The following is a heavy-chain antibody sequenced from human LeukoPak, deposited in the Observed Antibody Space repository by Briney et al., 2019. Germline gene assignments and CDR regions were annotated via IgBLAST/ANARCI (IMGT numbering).Heavy chain of an antibody. J-gene: IGHJ4*02. CDR3: ATSGNYLY. D-gene: IGHD3-10*01. CDR2: IKSKPGGGTT. V-gene: IGHV3-15*01. Sequence: KPGGSLRLSCAASGFTFSNAWMSWVRQAPGKGLEWVGRIKSKPGGGTTDYAAPVKGRFTISRDDSKNTLYLQMNSLKTEDTAVYYCATSGNYLYWGQGTLVTVSS. CDR1: GFTFSNAW.